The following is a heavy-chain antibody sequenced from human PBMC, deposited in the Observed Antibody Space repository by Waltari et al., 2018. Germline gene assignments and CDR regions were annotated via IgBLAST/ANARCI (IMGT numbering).Heavy chain of an antibody. V-gene: IGHV4-34*01. CDR2: INHSGST. CDR1: VGSFSCYY. Sequence: QVQLQPWGPGLLKPSETLSLTCAVYVGSFSCYYWCGFPPSPGKGLEWIGEINHSGSTNYNPSLKSRVTISVDTSKNQFSLKLSSVTAADTAVYYCARDHVRMQWLAYFDYWGQGTLVTVSS. D-gene: IGHD6-19*01. CDR3: ARDHVRMQWLAYFDY. J-gene: IGHJ4*02.